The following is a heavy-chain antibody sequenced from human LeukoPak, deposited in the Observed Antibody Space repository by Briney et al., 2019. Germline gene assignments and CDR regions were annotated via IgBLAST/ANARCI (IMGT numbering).Heavy chain of an antibody. CDR1: GFTFSSYE. CDR3: ARDSDSFVSQVDY. CDR2: ISSSGSTI. D-gene: IGHD3-10*01. Sequence: PGGSLRLSCAASGFTFSSYEMNWVRQAPGKGLGWVSYISSSGSTIYYADSVKGRFTISRDNAKNSLYLQMNSLRAEDTAVYYCARDSDSFVSQVDYWGQGTLVTVSS. V-gene: IGHV3-48*03. J-gene: IGHJ4*02.